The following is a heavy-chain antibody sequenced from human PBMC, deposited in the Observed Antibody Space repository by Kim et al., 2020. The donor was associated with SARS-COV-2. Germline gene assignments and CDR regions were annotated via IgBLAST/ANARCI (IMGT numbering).Heavy chain of an antibody. CDR2: ISSSSSTI. J-gene: IGHJ4*02. V-gene: IGHV3-48*02. CDR3: ARDPRRFGESATNDY. D-gene: IGHD3-10*01. CDR1: GFTFSSYS. Sequence: GGSLRLSCAASGFTFSSYSMNWVRQAPGKGLEWVSYISSSSSTIYYADSVKGRFTISRDNAKNSLYLQMNSLRDEDTAVYYCARDPRRFGESATNDYWGQGTLVTVSS.